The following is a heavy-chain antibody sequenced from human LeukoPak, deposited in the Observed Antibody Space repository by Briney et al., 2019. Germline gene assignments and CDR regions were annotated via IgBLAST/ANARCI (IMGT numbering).Heavy chain of an antibody. Sequence: SETLSLTCSVSGGSVSSRSNYWGWIRQPPGKGLEWIGSIYFSGSTYYSPSLKSRVTISVDTSKSQFSLKLSSVTAADTAVYYCASRYYDILTGYLYTDYWGQGTLVTVSS. CDR1: GGSVSSRSNY. D-gene: IGHD3-9*01. CDR2: IYFSGST. CDR3: ASRYYDILTGYLYTDY. J-gene: IGHJ4*02. V-gene: IGHV4-39*01.